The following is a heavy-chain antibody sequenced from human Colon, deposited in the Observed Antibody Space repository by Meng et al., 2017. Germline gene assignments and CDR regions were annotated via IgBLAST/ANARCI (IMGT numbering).Heavy chain of an antibody. CDR3: ARHGGYYQDF. J-gene: IGHJ4*02. CDR1: VASVCVNSY. CDR2: IDHTGSA. D-gene: IGHD4-23*01. V-gene: IGHV4-4*02. Sequence: QGQLEESGPGLVKPSPTLSRACSASVASVCVNSYWCWARSPPGRGLEWIGKIDHTGSAYYRSSLNSRCTMSLDKSRTQSSLTLTSVTAADTAVYYCARHGGYYQDFWGQGTLVTVSS.